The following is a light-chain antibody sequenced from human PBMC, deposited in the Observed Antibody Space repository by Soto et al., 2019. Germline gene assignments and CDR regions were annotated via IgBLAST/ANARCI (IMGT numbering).Light chain of an antibody. CDR3: QQFNSYPIT. CDR1: QGISSN. V-gene: IGKV1-9*01. J-gene: IGKJ5*01. Sequence: PWFLSASVGNRVTITCRASQGISSNLAWYQQKPGKAPKLLIYAASTLQSGVPSRFSGSGSGTEFTLTISSLQREHFATYDCQQFNSYPITFGPGTRLEN. CDR2: AAS.